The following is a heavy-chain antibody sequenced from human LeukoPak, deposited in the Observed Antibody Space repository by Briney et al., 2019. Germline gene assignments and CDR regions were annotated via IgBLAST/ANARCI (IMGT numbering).Heavy chain of an antibody. J-gene: IGHJ4*02. CDR1: GYSISSGYY. D-gene: IGHD6-6*01. V-gene: IGHV4-38-2*01. CDR2: IYHSGST. CDR3: ARRGGAARSYYFDY. Sequence: SETPSLTCGVSGYSISSGYYWGWIRQPPGKGLEWIGSIYHSGSTYYNPSLKSRVTISVDTSKNQFSLKLSSVTAADTAVYYCARRGGAARSYYFDYWGQGTLVTVSS.